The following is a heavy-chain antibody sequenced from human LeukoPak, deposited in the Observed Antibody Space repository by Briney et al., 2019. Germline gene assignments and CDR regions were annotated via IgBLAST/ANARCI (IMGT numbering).Heavy chain of an antibody. CDR3: ARSPYYYGSGSYSFDY. J-gene: IGHJ4*02. Sequence: PSETLSLTCTVSGGSISSYYWSWIRQPPGKGLEWIGYIYYSGSTNYNPSLKSRVTTSVDTSKNQFSLKLSSVTAADTAVYYCARSPYYYGSGSYSFDYWGQGTLVTVAS. D-gene: IGHD3-10*01. CDR1: GGSISSYY. CDR2: IYYSGST. V-gene: IGHV4-59*01.